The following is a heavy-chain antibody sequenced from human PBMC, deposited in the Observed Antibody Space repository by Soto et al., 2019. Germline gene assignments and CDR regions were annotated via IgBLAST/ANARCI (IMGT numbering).Heavy chain of an antibody. CDR1: GFTFTTYA. V-gene: IGHV3-23*01. D-gene: IGHD2-21*02. Sequence: GGSLRLSCAASGFTFTTYAMSWVRQAPGKGLEWVSDISGSGGVTYYADSVKGRFTISRDNSKNTLYLQMNSLRAEDTAVYYCAKGLYLVTKYYFDYWGQGTLVTVSS. CDR3: AKGLYLVTKYYFDY. CDR2: ISGSGGVT. J-gene: IGHJ4*02.